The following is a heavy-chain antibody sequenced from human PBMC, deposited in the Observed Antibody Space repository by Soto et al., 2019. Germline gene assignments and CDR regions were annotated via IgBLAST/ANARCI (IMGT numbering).Heavy chain of an antibody. CDR3: ARHGRYCSSTSCYPEGFDY. CDR2: IYPGDSDT. CDR1: GYSFTSYW. Sequence: GESLKISCKGSGYSFTSYWIGWVRQMPGKGLEWMGIIYPGDSDTRYSPAFQGQVTISADKSISTAYLQWSSLKASDTAMYYCARHGRYCSSTSCYPEGFDYWGQGTLVTVSS. J-gene: IGHJ4*02. V-gene: IGHV5-51*01. D-gene: IGHD2-2*01.